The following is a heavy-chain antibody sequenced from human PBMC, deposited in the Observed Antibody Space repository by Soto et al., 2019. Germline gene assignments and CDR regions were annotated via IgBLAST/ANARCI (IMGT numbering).Heavy chain of an antibody. D-gene: IGHD3-10*01. CDR2: INHSGST. Sequence: PSETLSLTCAVFGGSFSGYYWSWIRQPPGKGLEWIGEINHSGSTNYNPSLKSRVTISVDTSKNQFSLKLSSVTAADTAVYYCARTELRRITMVRGVIGYWGQGTLVTVSS. CDR3: ARTELRRITMVRGVIGY. CDR1: GGSFSGYY. V-gene: IGHV4-34*01. J-gene: IGHJ4*02.